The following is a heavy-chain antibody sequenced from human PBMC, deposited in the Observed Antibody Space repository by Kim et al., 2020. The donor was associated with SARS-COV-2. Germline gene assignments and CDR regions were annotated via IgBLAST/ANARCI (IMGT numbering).Heavy chain of an antibody. D-gene: IGHD6-6*01. CDR2: GTP. CDR3: ARESQLVLDF. J-gene: IGHJ4*02. V-gene: IGHV1-69*01. Sequence: GTPNYAPRYQGRVTITADESTNTAYMELSSLKSDDTAVYYCARESQLVLDFWGQGSLVTVSS.